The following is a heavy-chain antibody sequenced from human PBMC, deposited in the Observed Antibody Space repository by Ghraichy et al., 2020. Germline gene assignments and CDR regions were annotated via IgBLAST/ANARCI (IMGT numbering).Heavy chain of an antibody. Sequence: GSLRLSCAASGFTINNNYMSWVRQAPGKGLEWVSVIYSGGNTYYADSVKGRFTISRHNSKNTLYLQMNSLRAEDTAVYYCARTPGGYSYGMDVWGQGTTVTVSS. CDR1: GFTINNNY. CDR3: ARTPGGYSYGMDV. CDR2: IYSGGNT. D-gene: IGHD2-15*01. V-gene: IGHV3-53*04. J-gene: IGHJ6*02.